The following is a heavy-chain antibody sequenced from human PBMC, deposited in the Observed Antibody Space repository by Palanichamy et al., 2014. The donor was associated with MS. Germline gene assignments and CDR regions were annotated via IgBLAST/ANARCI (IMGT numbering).Heavy chain of an antibody. CDR3: ARRDSTGYYYNLDY. J-gene: IGHJ4*02. V-gene: IGHV5-51*01. D-gene: IGHD3-22*01. Sequence: EVQLAQSGAEVKQPGDSLMISCQASGYKFSNYWIGWVRQMPGKGLEWLGVTYPGDSGTRYSPSFQGQVTFSVDKSISTAYLQWGSLQASDTAMYYCARRDSTGYYYNLDYWAQGTRVTVSS. CDR1: GYKFSNYW. CDR2: TYPGDSGT.